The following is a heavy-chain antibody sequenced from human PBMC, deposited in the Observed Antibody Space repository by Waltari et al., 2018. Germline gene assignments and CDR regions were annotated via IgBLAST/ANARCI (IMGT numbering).Heavy chain of an antibody. D-gene: IGHD1-26*01. CDR1: GGSISRGGYS. J-gene: IGHJ4*02. V-gene: IGHV4-30-2*01. CDR3: ARARGSYYIDY. Sequence: LQLQESGSGLVKPSQTLSLTCAVSGGSISRGGYSWSWIRQQPGKGLEWIGYIYHSGSTYYNPSLKSRVTISVDRSKNQFSLKLSSVTAADTAVYYCARARGSYYIDYWGQGTLVTVSS. CDR2: IYHSGST.